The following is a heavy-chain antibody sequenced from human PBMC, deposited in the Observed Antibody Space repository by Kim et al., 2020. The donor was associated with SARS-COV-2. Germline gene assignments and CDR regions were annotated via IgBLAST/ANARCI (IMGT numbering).Heavy chain of an antibody. CDR1: GGSISSSIYY. Sequence: SETLSLTCTVSGGSISSSIYYWGWIRQPPGKGLEWIGSIYYSGSTYYNPSLKSRVTISVDTSKNQFSLKLSSVTAADTAVYYCARFIRIAVNFDYWGQGTLVTVSS. CDR3: ARFIRIAVNFDY. CDR2: IYYSGST. D-gene: IGHD6-19*01. J-gene: IGHJ4*02. V-gene: IGHV4-39*01.